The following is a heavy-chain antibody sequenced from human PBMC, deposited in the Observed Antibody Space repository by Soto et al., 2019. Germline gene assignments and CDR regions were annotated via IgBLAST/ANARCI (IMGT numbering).Heavy chain of an antibody. CDR3: GNGLENHYNYDY. J-gene: IGHJ4*02. D-gene: IGHD3-16*01. CDR2: INSRGDNT. V-gene: IGHV3-23*01. CDR1: GFTFSNHV. Sequence: EVQLLESGGGLVQPGGSLRLSCAASGFTFSNHVMSWVRQAPGKGPEWVSSINSRGDNTYYAGSVRGRFTNSRDNSKSTLYLQMNSLRAEDTAVYYCGNGLENHYNYDYWGQGTLVTVSS.